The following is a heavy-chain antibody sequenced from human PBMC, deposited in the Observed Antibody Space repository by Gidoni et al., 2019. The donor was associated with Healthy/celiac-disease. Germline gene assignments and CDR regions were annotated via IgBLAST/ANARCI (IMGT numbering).Heavy chain of an antibody. CDR1: EGTFISYA. CDR3: ARCRNFNLDLLPNWFDP. V-gene: IGHV1-69*06. CDR2: IIPICGTA. Sequence: QVQLVQSGDEVKKPGSSVKVSCKASEGTFISYAISWVRQAPGQGLHWMGGIIPICGTANYAQKFQGRVTITADNSTSTADMELSSLRSEDTAVYYCARCRNFNLDLLPNWFDPWGQGTLVTVSS. J-gene: IGHJ5*02. D-gene: IGHD3-3*01.